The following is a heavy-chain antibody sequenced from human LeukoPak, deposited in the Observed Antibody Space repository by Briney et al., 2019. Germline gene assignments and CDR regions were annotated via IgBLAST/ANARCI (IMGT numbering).Heavy chain of an antibody. Sequence: GESLKISCKGSGYSFTSYWIGWVRQMPGKGLEWMGIIYPGDSDTRYSPSFQGQVTISADKSISTAYLQWSSLKASDTAMYYCARHIIAAAGNPPVGSPDYGMDVWGQGTTVTVSS. CDR3: ARHIIAAAGNPPVGSPDYGMDV. CDR1: GYSFTSYW. CDR2: IYPGDSDT. D-gene: IGHD6-13*01. J-gene: IGHJ6*02. V-gene: IGHV5-51*01.